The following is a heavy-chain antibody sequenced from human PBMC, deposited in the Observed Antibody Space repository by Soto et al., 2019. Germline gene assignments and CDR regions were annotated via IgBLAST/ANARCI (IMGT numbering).Heavy chain of an antibody. CDR2: VYYSGIT. J-gene: IGHJ3*02. V-gene: IGHV4-39*01. Sequence: QLQLQESGPGLVQPSETLTLTCTVSGVSISSGSYYWGWIRQPPGKGLEWIGIVYYSGITSYNPPLKSRVTISADTSKNQFSLKLSSVTAADTALYYCARRPLTYPFDTWGQGIMVTVSS. D-gene: IGHD3-16*01. CDR3: ARRPLTYPFDT. CDR1: GVSISSGSYY.